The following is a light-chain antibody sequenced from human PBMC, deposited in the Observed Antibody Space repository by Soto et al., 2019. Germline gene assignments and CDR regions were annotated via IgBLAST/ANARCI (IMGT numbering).Light chain of an antibody. CDR3: QQYNGYSRT. Sequence: DIQMTQSPSTLSASVGDRVTITCRASQSIGSSLAWYQQKPGKAPNLLISDASSLERGVPSRFSGSGSGTEFTLTIRGLQPDDFATYYCQQYNGYSRTFGQGTKVEIK. V-gene: IGKV1-5*01. CDR2: DAS. CDR1: QSIGSS. J-gene: IGKJ1*01.